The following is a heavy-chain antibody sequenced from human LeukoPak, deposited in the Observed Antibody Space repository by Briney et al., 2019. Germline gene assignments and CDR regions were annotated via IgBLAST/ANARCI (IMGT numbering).Heavy chain of an antibody. Sequence: ASVKVSCKASGYTFTSYGISWVRQAPGQGLEWMGWISAYSGNTNNAQKLQGRVTMTTDTSTSTAYMELRSLRSDDTAVYYCARLTLELSRFDPWGQGTLVTVSS. CDR2: ISAYSGNT. D-gene: IGHD1-7*01. V-gene: IGHV1-18*01. CDR3: ARLTLELSRFDP. CDR1: GYTFTSYG. J-gene: IGHJ5*02.